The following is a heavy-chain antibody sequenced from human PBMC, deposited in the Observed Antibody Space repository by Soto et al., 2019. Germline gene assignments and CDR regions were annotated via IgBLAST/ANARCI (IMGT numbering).Heavy chain of an antibody. CDR3: VKGLVAGARGCYFDY. V-gene: IGHV3-43*01. CDR1: GFTFDDYT. CDR2: ISWDGGST. Sequence: GGSLRLSCAASGFTFDDYTMHWVRQAPGKGLECVSLISWDGGSTYYADSVKGRFTISRDNSKNTLYLQMNSLRAEDTAVYYCVKGLVAGARGCYFDYWGQGTLVTVSS. D-gene: IGHD6-13*01. J-gene: IGHJ4*02.